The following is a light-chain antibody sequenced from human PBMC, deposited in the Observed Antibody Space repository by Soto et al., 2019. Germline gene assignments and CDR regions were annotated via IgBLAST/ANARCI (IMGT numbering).Light chain of an antibody. J-gene: IGKJ1*01. CDR1: QSVSRSY. V-gene: IGKV3-20*01. Sequence: EIGLTQSPGTLSLSPGERATLSCRASQSVSRSYLAWYQQKPGQAPRLVIYGASSRETGILDTFSGSGAGTDFTLTISRLEPEDFAVDYCQQYGSSPRTFGQGTKVDIK. CDR2: GAS. CDR3: QQYGSSPRT.